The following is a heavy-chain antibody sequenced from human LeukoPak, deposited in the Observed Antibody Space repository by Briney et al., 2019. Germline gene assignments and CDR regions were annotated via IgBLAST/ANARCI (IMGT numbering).Heavy chain of an antibody. D-gene: IGHD6-13*01. Sequence: GESLKISCKGSGYSFTNYWIGWVRQMPGKGLEWMVIIYPGDSDTRYSPSFQGQVTISADKSISTAYLQWSSLKASDTAMYYCARWVPLSSSLDKSAGNYYYYMDVWGKGTTVTVSS. CDR1: GYSFTNYW. V-gene: IGHV5-51*01. CDR2: IYPGDSDT. J-gene: IGHJ6*03. CDR3: ARWVPLSSSLDKSAGNYYYYMDV.